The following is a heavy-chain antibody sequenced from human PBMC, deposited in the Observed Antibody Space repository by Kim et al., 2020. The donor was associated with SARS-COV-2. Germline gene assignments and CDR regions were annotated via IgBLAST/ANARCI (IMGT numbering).Heavy chain of an antibody. J-gene: IGHJ5*02. CDR2: ISSSGSTI. V-gene: IGHV3-11*01. CDR1: GFTFSDYY. CDR3: ARRGSNYDFWSGYQDNWFDP. D-gene: IGHD3-3*01. Sequence: GGSLRLSCAASGFTFSDYYMSWIRQAPGKGLEWVSYISSSGSTIYYADSVKGRFTISRDNAKNSLYLQMNSLRAEDTAVYYCARRGSNYDFWSGYQDNWFDPWGQGTLVTVSP.